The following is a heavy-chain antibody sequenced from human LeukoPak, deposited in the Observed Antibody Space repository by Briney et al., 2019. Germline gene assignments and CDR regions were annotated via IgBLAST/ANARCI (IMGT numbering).Heavy chain of an antibody. D-gene: IGHD3-22*01. Sequence: GGSLRLSCAASGLTFSSYAMSWVRQAAGKGLEWVSAMSGSGGSTDYADSVKGRFTISRDNSKNTLYLQMNSLRAEDTAVYYCAKDPGVVVRNRYFQHWGQGTLVTVSS. CDR1: GLTFSSYA. CDR2: MSGSGGST. CDR3: AKDPGVVVRNRYFQH. J-gene: IGHJ1*01. V-gene: IGHV3-23*01.